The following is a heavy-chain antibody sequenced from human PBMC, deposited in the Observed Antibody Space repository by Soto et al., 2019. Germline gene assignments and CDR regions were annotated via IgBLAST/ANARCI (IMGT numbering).Heavy chain of an antibody. D-gene: IGHD3-22*01. J-gene: IGHJ5*02. Sequence: GGSLRLSCTASGFTFGDYAMSWFRQAPGKGLEWVGFIRSKAYGGTTEYAASVKGRFTISRDDSKSIAYLQMNSLKTEDTAVYYCTKVRADYYDSSGPTVIDIPNPLQSLPWG. CDR3: TKVRADYYDSSGPTVIDIPNPLQSLP. V-gene: IGHV3-49*03. CDR2: IRSKAYGGTT. CDR1: GFTFGDYA.